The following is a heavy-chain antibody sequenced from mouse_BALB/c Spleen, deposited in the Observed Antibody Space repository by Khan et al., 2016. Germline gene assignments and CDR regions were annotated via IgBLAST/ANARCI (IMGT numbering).Heavy chain of an antibody. Sequence: QVQLKQSGAELVKPGASVKLSCKASGYTFTNHDINWVRQRPEQGLEWIGWIFPGDGGTKYNENFKGKATLTTDKFSSTAYMQLSRLTSEDSAVYFCATEYGYDWFAYWGQGTLVTVSA. J-gene: IGHJ3*01. D-gene: IGHD2-14*01. V-gene: IGHV1-85*01. CDR2: IFPGDGGT. CDR1: GYTFTNHD. CDR3: ATEYGYDWFAY.